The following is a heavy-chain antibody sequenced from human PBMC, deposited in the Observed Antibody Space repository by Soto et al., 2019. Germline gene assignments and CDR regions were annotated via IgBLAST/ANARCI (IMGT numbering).Heavy chain of an antibody. V-gene: IGHV1-69*12. D-gene: IGHD1-7*01. CDR1: GGTFSCYA. CDR2: IIPILGTA. CDR3: ASHGITGTWVYYYGMDV. Sequence: QVQLVQSGAEVKKPGSSVKVSCKASGGTFSCYAISWVRQAPGQGLEWMGGIIPILGTANYAQKFQGRVTITADESTSTAYMELSSLRSEDTAVYYCASHGITGTWVYYYGMDVWGQGTTVTVSS. J-gene: IGHJ6*02.